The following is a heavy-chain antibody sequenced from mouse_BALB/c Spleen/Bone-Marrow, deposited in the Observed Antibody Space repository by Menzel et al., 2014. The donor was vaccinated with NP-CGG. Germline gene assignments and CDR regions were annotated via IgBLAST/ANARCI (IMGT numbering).Heavy chain of an antibody. CDR2: INPSNGGT. V-gene: IGHV1S81*02. CDR1: GYTFTSYY. Sequence: QVQLKQSGAELVKPGASVKLSCKASGYTFTSYYMYWVKQRPGQGLEWFGEINPSNGGTNFNEKFKNKATLTVDKSSSTAYMQLSSLTSGDSAVYCCSRGRRDALDYWGRGTSVTVSS. CDR3: SRGRRDALDY. J-gene: IGHJ4*01.